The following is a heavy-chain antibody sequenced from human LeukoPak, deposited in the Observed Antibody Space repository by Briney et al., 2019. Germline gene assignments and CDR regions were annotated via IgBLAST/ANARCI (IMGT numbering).Heavy chain of an antibody. V-gene: IGHV1-46*01. CDR2: INPSGGST. D-gene: IGHD5-24*01. Sequence: ASVKVSCMASGYTFTSYYMHWVRQAPGQGLEWMGIINPSGGSTSYAQTFQGRVTMTRDTSTSTVYMELSSLRSEDTAVYYCARAWDGYNHFDYWGQGTLVTVSS. J-gene: IGHJ4*02. CDR3: ARAWDGYNHFDY. CDR1: GYTFTSYY.